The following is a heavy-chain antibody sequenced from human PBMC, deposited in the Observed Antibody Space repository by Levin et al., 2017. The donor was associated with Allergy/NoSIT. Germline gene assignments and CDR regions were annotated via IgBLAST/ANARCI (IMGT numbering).Heavy chain of an antibody. Sequence: PSETLSLTCTVSGGSISSYYWSWIRQPPGKGLEWIGYIYYSGSTNYNPSLKSRVTISVDTSKNQFSLKLSSVTAADTAVYYCASRGFGELFFGAFDIWGQGTMVTVSS. V-gene: IGHV4-59*01. CDR3: ASRGFGELFFGAFDI. CDR2: IYYSGST. D-gene: IGHD3-10*01. CDR1: GGSISSYY. J-gene: IGHJ3*02.